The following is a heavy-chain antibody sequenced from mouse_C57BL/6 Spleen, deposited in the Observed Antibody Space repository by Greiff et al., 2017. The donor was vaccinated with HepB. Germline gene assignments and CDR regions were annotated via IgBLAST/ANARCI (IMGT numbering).Heavy chain of an antibody. Sequence: QVQLQQSGPGLVQPSQSLSITCTVSGFSLTSYGVHWVRQSPGKGLEWLGVIWSGGSTDYNAAFISRLSISKDNSKSQVFFKMNSLQADDTAIYYCARREHSNYEGYFDVWGTGTTVTVSS. J-gene: IGHJ1*03. CDR1: GFSLTSYG. CDR3: ARREHSNYEGYFDV. V-gene: IGHV2-2*01. CDR2: IWSGGST. D-gene: IGHD2-5*01.